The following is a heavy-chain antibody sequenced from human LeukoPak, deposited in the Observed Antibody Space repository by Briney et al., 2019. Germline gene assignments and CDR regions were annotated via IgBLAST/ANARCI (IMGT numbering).Heavy chain of an antibody. CDR3: AKDRSPYYFDY. CDR2: IRYDGSNK. Sequence: GGSLRLSCAASGFTFSSYGMHWVRQAPGKGLEWVAFIRYDGSNKYYAGSVKGRFTISRDNSKNMLYLQMNSLRAEDTAVYYCAKDRSPYYFDYWGQGTLVTVSS. V-gene: IGHV3-30*02. J-gene: IGHJ4*02. CDR1: GFTFSSYG.